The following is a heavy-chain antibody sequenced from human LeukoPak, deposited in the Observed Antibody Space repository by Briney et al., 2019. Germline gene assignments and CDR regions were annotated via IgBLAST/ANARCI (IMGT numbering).Heavy chain of an antibody. D-gene: IGHD3-22*01. J-gene: IGHJ4*02. CDR2: ITSSGDGT. V-gene: IGHV3-23*01. Sequence: QPGGSLRLSCAASGFTFSIYAMSWVRQAPGKGLQWGSSITSSGDGTYYADFVKGRFTNSRDNSENMLYLQMNSLRVEDTAVYFCAKDRPNYYGSNGHYYRRDGDYWGQGTLVTVSS. CDR3: AKDRPNYYGSNGHYYRRDGDY. CDR1: GFTFSIYA.